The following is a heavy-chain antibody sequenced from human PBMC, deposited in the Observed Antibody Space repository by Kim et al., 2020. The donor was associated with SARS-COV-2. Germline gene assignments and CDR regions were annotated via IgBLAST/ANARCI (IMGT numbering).Heavy chain of an antibody. D-gene: IGHD3-9*01. V-gene: IGHV4-34*01. J-gene: IGHJ4*02. CDR3: ANIPAGERDAGASDDIQSNPSGI. Sequence: SETLSLTCAVYGGSFSGYYWSWIRQPPGKGLEWIGEINHSGSTNYNPSLKSRVTISVDTSKNQFSLKLSSVTAADTAVYYCANIPAGERDAGASDDIQSNPSGIWGQGTLVTVSS. CDR2: INHSGST. CDR1: GGSFSGYY.